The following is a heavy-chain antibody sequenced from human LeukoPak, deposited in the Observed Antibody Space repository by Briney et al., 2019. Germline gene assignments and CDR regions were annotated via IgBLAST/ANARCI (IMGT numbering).Heavy chain of an antibody. D-gene: IGHD3-22*01. CDR1: GFIVSSTY. V-gene: IGHV3-53*01. CDR2: IYSGGT. J-gene: IGHJ4*02. Sequence: GGSLRLSCAASGFIVSSTYLSWVRQAPGKGLEWVSVIYSGGTYYADSVKGRFTISRDDSQNTLYLQMNSLRAEDTAVYYCARGTDYYDSSGYYFDYWGQGTLVTVSS. CDR3: ARGTDYYDSSGYYFDY.